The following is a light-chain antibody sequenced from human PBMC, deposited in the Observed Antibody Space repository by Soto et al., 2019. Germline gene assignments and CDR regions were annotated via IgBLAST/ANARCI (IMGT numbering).Light chain of an antibody. Sequence: EIVLTQSPGTLSLSPGERATLSCRASQSVSSSYLAWYQQKPGQAPRLLIYGASSRATGSPDRFIGSGSGTDFTLTISRLEPEDFAVYYFQQYGSSLITFGQGTRLEIK. CDR1: QSVSSSY. J-gene: IGKJ5*01. CDR3: QQYGSSLIT. V-gene: IGKV3-20*01. CDR2: GAS.